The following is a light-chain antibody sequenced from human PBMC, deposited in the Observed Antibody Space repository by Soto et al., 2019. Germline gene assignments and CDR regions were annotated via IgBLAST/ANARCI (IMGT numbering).Light chain of an antibody. Sequence: EIVLTQSPGTLSLSPGERATLSCRASQSVSSNYLAWYQQKPGQAPRLLIYGPSSRATGIPDRFSGSGSGTDFTLTISRLEPEDFAVYYCQQYGSSPFTFGGGTKVEIK. J-gene: IGKJ4*01. V-gene: IGKV3-20*01. CDR3: QQYGSSPFT. CDR2: GPS. CDR1: QSVSSNY.